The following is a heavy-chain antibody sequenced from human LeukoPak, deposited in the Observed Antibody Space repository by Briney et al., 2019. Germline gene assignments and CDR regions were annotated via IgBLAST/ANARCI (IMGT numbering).Heavy chain of an antibody. Sequence: GGSLRLSCAGYGIALSELWMNWVRQVPGKGLEWVANIKQDGSEKKYVDSVKGRFTISRDNAKNSVYLQMNSLRVDDTAVYYCVGGYGWLPDYWGQGALVTVSS. CDR2: IKQDGSEK. V-gene: IGHV3-7*04. D-gene: IGHD6-19*01. J-gene: IGHJ4*02. CDR1: GIALSELW. CDR3: VGGYGWLPDY.